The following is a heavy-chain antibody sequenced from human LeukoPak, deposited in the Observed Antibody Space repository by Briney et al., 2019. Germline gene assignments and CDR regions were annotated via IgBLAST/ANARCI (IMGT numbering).Heavy chain of an antibody. V-gene: IGHV4-30-2*01. D-gene: IGHD3/OR15-3a*01. CDR1: GGSISSGGYS. J-gene: IGHJ6*02. CDR3: ARDLDLWGLDI. Sequence: SQTLSLTCAVSGGSISSGGYSWSWIRQPPGKGLEWIGYIYHSGSTYYNPSLKSRVTISVDRTKNQFSLKLSSVTAADTAVYYCARDLDLWGLDIWGQGTTVTVSS. CDR2: IYHSGST.